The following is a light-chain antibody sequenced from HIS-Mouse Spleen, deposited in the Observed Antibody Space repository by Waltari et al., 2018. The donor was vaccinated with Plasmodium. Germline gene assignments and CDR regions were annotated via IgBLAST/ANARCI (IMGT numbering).Light chain of an antibody. J-gene: IGLJ2*01. V-gene: IGLV3-1*01. CDR2: QDS. CDR3: QAWDSSTVV. Sequence: SYELTQPPSVSVSPGQTASITCSVAKLVDHSSCWYQQKPGQSPVPVIYQDSKRPSGIPERFSGSNSGNTATLTISGTQAMDEADYYCQAWDSSTVVFGGGTKLTVL. CDR1: KLVDHS.